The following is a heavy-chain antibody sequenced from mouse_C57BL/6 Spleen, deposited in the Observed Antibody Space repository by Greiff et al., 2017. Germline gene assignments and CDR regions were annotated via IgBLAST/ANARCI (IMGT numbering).Heavy chain of an antibody. D-gene: IGHD1-1*01. CDR2: IYPGDGDT. CDR3: ASYYYGSSPHY. V-gene: IGHV1-82*01. CDR1: GYAFSSSW. J-gene: IGHJ2*01. Sequence: QVQLQQSGPELVKPGASVKISCKASGYAFSSSWMNWVKQRPGKGLEWIGRIYPGDGDTNYNGKFKGKATLTADKSSSTAYMQLSSLTSEDSAVYFCASYYYGSSPHYWGQGTTLTVSS.